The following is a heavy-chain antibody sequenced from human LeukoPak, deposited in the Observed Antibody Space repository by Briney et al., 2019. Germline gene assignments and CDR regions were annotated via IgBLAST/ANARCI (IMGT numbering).Heavy chain of an antibody. J-gene: IGHJ4*02. CDR2: VNWSGGST. Sequence: PGGSLRLSCAASGFTFDDYGLSWVRQAPGKGLEWVSGVNWSGGSTGYADSVKGRFTISRDNAKNSLYLQMNRLRADDTALYYCARGTQQWLAPFDYWGQGTLVTVSS. D-gene: IGHD6-19*01. V-gene: IGHV3-20*04. CDR3: ARGTQQWLAPFDY. CDR1: GFTFDDYG.